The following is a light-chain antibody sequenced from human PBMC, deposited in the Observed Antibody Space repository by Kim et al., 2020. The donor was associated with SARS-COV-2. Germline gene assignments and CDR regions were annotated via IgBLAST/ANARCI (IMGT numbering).Light chain of an antibody. CDR3: KQYSDWPPWT. V-gene: IGKV3-15*01. CDR1: QSGSSK. Sequence: SPGERATLSCRARQSGSSKLAWYQQKPGQAPRLLIYGASTRATGIPARFSGSGSGTEFTLTISSLQSEDFAVYYCKQYSDWPPWTFGQGTKVDIK. CDR2: GAS. J-gene: IGKJ1*01.